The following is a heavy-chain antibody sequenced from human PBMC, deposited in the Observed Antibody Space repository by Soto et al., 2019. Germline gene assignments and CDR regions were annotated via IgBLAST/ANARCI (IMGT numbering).Heavy chain of an antibody. Sequence: GASVKVSCKASGYTFASYAMHWVRQAPGQRLEWMGWINVGNGNTKYSQKFHGRVTITRDTSASTAYMELSSLRFEDTAVYYCAREEGTGSFDYWGQGTLVTVSS. J-gene: IGHJ4*02. CDR3: AREEGTGSFDY. CDR1: GYTFASYA. V-gene: IGHV1-3*01. CDR2: INVGNGNT. D-gene: IGHD1-1*01.